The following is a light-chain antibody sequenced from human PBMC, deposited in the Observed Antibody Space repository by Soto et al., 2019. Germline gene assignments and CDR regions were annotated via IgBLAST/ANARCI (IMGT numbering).Light chain of an antibody. CDR2: DDS. J-gene: IGLJ3*02. CDR3: QVWDGSSDHHWV. V-gene: IGLV3-21*02. CDR1: NIGRKS. Sequence: SYELTQPPSVSVAPGQTARITCGGNNIGRKSVHWYQQMPGQAPVLVVYDDSARPSGIPERISGSNSGNTATLTVTRVEAGDEADYYGQVWDGSSDHHWVFGGGTKLTVL.